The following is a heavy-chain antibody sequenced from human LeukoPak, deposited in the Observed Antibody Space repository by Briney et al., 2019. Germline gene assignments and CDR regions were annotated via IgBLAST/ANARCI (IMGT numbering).Heavy chain of an antibody. J-gene: IGHJ4*02. V-gene: IGHV4-4*07. Sequence: PSETLSLTCTVSGGSISSYYWSWIRQPAGKGLEWIGRIYTSGRTSGSTNYNPSLKSRVTMSVDTSKNQFSLKLSSVTAADTAVYYCARDLGYRGEFDYWGQGTLVTVSS. CDR2: IYTSGRTSGST. CDR1: GGSISSYY. D-gene: IGHD2-2*03. CDR3: ARDLGYRGEFDY.